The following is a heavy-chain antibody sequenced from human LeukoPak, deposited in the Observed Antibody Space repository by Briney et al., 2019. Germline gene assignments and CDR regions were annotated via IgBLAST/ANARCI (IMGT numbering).Heavy chain of an antibody. Sequence: GGSLRLSCTASGFSFSSYWMSWVRQTPEKGLEFVANINQDGSVTNYVDSLKGRCTISRDNAKKSLYLEIRSLRTDDTALYYCARDPGSSSFDLWGQGTLVTVSS. CDR1: GFSFSSYW. D-gene: IGHD6-13*01. CDR3: ARDPGSSSFDL. J-gene: IGHJ4*02. CDR2: INQDGSVT. V-gene: IGHV3-7*01.